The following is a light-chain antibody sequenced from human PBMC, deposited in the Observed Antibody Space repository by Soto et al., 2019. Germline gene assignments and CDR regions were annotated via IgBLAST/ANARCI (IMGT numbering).Light chain of an antibody. CDR3: MQGLQTAWT. CDR2: LGS. Sequence: DGVMTQSPLSLPVTPGEPASISCRSSQSLLHSNGYNYLDWYLQKPGQSPQLLIYLGSNRASGVPDRFSGSGSGTDFTLKISRVEAEDVGVYYCMQGLQTAWTFGQGTKVEIK. CDR1: QSLLHSNGYNY. J-gene: IGKJ1*01. V-gene: IGKV2-28*01.